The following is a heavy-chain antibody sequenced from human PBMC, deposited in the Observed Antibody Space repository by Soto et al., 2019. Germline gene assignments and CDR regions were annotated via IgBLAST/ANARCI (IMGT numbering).Heavy chain of an antibody. V-gene: IGHV3-74*01. CDR2: IRTDASST. Sequence: EVQLVESGGGLVQPGGSLRLSCAASGFTFSSYWMHWVRQAPGKGLVWVSSIRTDASSTSYADPVKGRFTISRDNAKNTLDLQMNRVRAEDTAVYYCARLPNKSPQNWGQGTLVIVSP. CDR1: GFTFSSYW. CDR3: ARLPNKSPQN. J-gene: IGHJ1*01.